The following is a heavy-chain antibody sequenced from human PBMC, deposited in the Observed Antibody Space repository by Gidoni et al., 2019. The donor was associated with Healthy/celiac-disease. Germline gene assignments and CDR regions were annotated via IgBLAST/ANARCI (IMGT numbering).Heavy chain of an antibody. CDR2: INPNSGGT. D-gene: IGHD3-22*01. CDR3: ARDPNYDAEYFQH. CDR1: GYTFTGYY. J-gene: IGHJ1*01. Sequence: QVQLVQSGAEVTKPGASVKVSCKVSGYTFTGYYMHWVRQAPGQGLEWMGWINPNSGGTNYAQKCQGRVTMTRDTSISTADMELSRLRSDDTAVYYCARDPNYDAEYFQHWGQGTLVTVSS. V-gene: IGHV1-2*02.